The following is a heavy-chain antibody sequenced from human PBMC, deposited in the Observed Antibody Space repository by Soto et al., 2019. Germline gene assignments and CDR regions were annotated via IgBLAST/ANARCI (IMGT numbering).Heavy chain of an antibody. CDR2: IYPGDSDT. CDR3: TLSLSGSHGGAWFDP. Sequence: GESLKISCKGSGYSFTSYWIGWVRQMPGKGLEWMGIIYPGDSDTRYSPSFQGQVTISADKSISTAYLQWSSLKASDTAMYYCTLSLSGSHGGAWFDPWGPGPFVTVSS. CDR1: GYSFTSYW. V-gene: IGHV5-51*01. J-gene: IGHJ5*02. D-gene: IGHD1-26*01.